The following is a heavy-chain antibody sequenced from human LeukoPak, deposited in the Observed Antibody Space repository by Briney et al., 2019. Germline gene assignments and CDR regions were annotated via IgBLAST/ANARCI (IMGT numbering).Heavy chain of an antibody. J-gene: IGHJ5*02. Sequence: PSETLSLTCAVYGGSFSGYYWSWIRQPPGKGLEWIGEINHSGSTNYNPSLKSRVTISVDTSKNQFSLKLSSVTAADTAVYYCARRGRITMVRGVMMYNWFDPWGQGTLVTVSS. CDR1: GGSFSGYY. D-gene: IGHD3-10*01. CDR2: INHSGST. CDR3: ARRGRITMVRGVMMYNWFDP. V-gene: IGHV4-34*01.